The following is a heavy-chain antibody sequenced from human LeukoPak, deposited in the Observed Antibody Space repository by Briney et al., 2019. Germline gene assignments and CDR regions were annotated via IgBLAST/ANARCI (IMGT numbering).Heavy chain of an antibody. CDR2: ISSSSSYI. J-gene: IGHJ6*03. V-gene: IGHV3-21*01. CDR1: GFTFSSYS. D-gene: IGHD6-13*01. CDR3: ARVYSSSWYPGYYYMDV. Sequence: PGGPLRLSCAASGFTFSSYSMIWVRQAPGKGLEGVSSISSSSSYIYYADAVKGRFTISRDNAKNSLYLQMNSRRAEDTAVYYCARVYSSSWYPGYYYMDVWGKGTTVTVSS.